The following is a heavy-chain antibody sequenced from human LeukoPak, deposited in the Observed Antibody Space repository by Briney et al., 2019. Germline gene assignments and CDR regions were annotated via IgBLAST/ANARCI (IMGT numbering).Heavy chain of an antibody. CDR1: GFTFSTYA. CDR2: IGGGGGGT. Sequence: GGSLRLSCAASGFTFSTYAMSWVRQAPGKGLEGVSTIGGGGGGTYYADSVKGRFTISRDNAKNSLYLQMHILTTDDTAVFYCARQYGGHHFDFWGQGTLVTVSS. D-gene: IGHD4/OR15-4a*01. V-gene: IGHV3-23*01. J-gene: IGHJ4*02. CDR3: ARQYGGHHFDF.